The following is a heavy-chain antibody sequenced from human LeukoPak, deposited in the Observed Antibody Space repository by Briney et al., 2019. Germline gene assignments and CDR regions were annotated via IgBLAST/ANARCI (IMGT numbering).Heavy chain of an antibody. CDR3: ARAGSSSHHYFYYMAL. V-gene: IGHV3-21*01. CDR2: ISSRGVYI. Sequence: GGSLRLSCAASGFTFSAYTMNWVRQAPGKGLEWVSSISSRGVYIYHADSVKGRFTISRDNAKNSLYLQMHSLSAEDTAVYYCARAGSSSHHYFYYMALWGKGTTVSVSS. J-gene: IGHJ6*03. D-gene: IGHD6-6*01. CDR1: GFTFSAYT.